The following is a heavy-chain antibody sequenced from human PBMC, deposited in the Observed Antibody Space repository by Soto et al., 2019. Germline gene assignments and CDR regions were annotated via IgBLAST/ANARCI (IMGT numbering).Heavy chain of an antibody. CDR2: ISYDGSDK. J-gene: IGHJ5*02. Sequence: GGSLRLSCAASGFTFSSYGMHWVRQAPGKGLEWVAVISYDGSDKYYADSVKGRFTISRDNSKNTLYLQMNSLRAEDTAVYYCAKDISYSNVAGWFDPWGQGTLVTAPQ. D-gene: IGHD4-4*01. CDR1: GFTFSSYG. CDR3: AKDISYSNVAGWFDP. V-gene: IGHV3-30*18.